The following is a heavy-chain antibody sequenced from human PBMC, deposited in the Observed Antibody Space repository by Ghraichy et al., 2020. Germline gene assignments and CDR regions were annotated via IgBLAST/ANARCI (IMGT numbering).Heavy chain of an antibody. CDR1: GGTFSSYA. D-gene: IGHD1-26*01. CDR2: IIPIFGTA. J-gene: IGHJ6*03. CDR3: AARLPKWELTYYYYMDV. Sequence: SVKVSCKASGGTFSSYAISWVRQAPGQGLEWMGGIIPIFGTANYAQKFQGRVTITADESTSTAYMELSSLRSEDTAVYYCAARLPKWELTYYYYMDVWGKGTTVTVSS. V-gene: IGHV1-69*13.